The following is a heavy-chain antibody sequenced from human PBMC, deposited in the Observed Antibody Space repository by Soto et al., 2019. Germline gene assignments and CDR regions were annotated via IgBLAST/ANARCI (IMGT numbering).Heavy chain of an antibody. CDR1: GGSISSYY. J-gene: IGHJ5*02. CDR3: ARDSSSWYGSHNWFDP. D-gene: IGHD6-13*01. V-gene: IGHV4-59*01. Sequence: SETLSLTCTVSGGSISSYYWNWIRQPPGKGLEWIGYIYYSGSTNYNPSLKSRVTISVDTSKNQFSLKLSSVTAADTAVYYCARDSSSWYGSHNWFDPWGQGTLVTVSS. CDR2: IYYSGST.